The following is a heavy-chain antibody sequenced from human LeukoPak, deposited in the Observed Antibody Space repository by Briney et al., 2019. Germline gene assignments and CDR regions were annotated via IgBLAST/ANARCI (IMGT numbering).Heavy chain of an antibody. CDR2: FDPEDGET. Sequence: ASVKVSCKVSGYTLTELSMHWVRQAPGKGLEWMGGFDPEDGETIYAQKFQGRVTMTEDTSTDTAYMELSSLRSEDTAVYYCATMEGLTGTTVYFDYWGQGTLVTVSS. D-gene: IGHD1-7*01. J-gene: IGHJ4*02. V-gene: IGHV1-24*01. CDR3: ATMEGLTGTTVYFDY. CDR1: GYTLTELS.